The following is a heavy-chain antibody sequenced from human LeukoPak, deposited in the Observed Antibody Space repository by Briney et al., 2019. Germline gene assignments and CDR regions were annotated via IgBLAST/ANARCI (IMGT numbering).Heavy chain of an antibody. CDR2: INHSGST. Sequence: KPSETLSLTCAVYGGPFSGYYWSWIRQPPGKGLEWIGEINHSGSTNYNPSLRSRVTIYVDTSKNQFSLKFTSMTAADTAAYYCARSSKTQWLSPGDGFDIWGRGTLVTVSS. V-gene: IGHV4-34*01. CDR3: ARSSKTQWLSPGDGFDI. J-gene: IGHJ3*02. CDR1: GGPFSGYY. D-gene: IGHD6-19*01.